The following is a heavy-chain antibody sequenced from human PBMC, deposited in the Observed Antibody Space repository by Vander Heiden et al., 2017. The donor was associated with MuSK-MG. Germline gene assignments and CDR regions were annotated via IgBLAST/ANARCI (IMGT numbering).Heavy chain of an antibody. V-gene: IGHV4-59*01. CDR1: GGSISSYY. CDR3: ARGIWPRGAFWTIFPQGP. D-gene: IGHD3-3*01. CDR2: IYYSGST. Sequence: QVQLQESGPGLVTPSATLSLTCTVPGGSISSYYWSWIRQPPGKGLEWIGYIYYSGSTNYNPSLKSRVTISVDTSKNQFSLKLSSVTAADTAVYYCARGIWPRGAFWTIFPQGPWGQRTLVTVSS. J-gene: IGHJ5*02.